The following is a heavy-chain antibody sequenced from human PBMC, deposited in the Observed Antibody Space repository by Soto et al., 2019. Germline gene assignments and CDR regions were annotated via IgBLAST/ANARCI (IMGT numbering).Heavy chain of an antibody. Sequence: SETLSLTCSVFGDSISRSSYYWGWIRQPPGKGLEWIGSIYYSGSTYYNPSLKSRVTISVDTSKNQFSLKLSSVTAADTAVYYCARRANAGGYMDVWGKGTTVTVSS. CDR2: IYYSGST. CDR1: GDSISRSSYY. CDR3: ARRANAGGYMDV. D-gene: IGHD3-10*01. V-gene: IGHV4-39*01. J-gene: IGHJ6*03.